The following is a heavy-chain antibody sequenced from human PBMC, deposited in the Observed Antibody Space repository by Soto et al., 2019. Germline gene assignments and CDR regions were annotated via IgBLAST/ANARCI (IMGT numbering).Heavy chain of an antibody. J-gene: IGHJ6*02. Sequence: GGSLRLSCAASGFTFSGYAMHWVRQAPGKGLEWVAVISYDGSNKYYADSVKGRFTISRDNSKNTLYLQMNSLRAEDTAVYYCARDALPTDFWSGYYYYYGMDVWGQGTTVTVSS. CDR2: ISYDGSNK. CDR1: GFTFSGYA. CDR3: ARDALPTDFWSGYYYYYGMDV. V-gene: IGHV3-30-3*01. D-gene: IGHD3-3*01.